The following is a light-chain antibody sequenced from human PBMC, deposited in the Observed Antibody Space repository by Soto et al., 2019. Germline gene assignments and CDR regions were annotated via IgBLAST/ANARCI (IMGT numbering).Light chain of an antibody. CDR1: SSDVGGSNL. V-gene: IGLV2-14*03. J-gene: IGLJ1*01. CDR2: DVA. Sequence: QSVLTQPASVSASPGQSITISCTGTSSDVGGSNLVSWYQQHPGKPPKLIIYDVATRPSGVSNRFSGSKSGSTASLIISRLQTEDEADYYCVSFTSSTTYVFGSGTKLTVL. CDR3: VSFTSSTTYV.